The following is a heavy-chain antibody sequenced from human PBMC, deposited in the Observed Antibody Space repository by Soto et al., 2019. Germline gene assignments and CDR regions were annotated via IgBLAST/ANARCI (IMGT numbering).Heavy chain of an antibody. J-gene: IGHJ4*02. D-gene: IGHD3-9*01. CDR1: GYTFTGYY. CDR3: ARAGDYDILTGYYTDPPFDY. V-gene: IGHV1-2*04. Sequence: ASVKVSCKASGYTFTGYYMHWVRQAPGQGLEWMGWINPNSGGTNYAQKFQGWVTMTRDTSIRTAYMELSRLRSDDTAVYYCARAGDYDILTGYYTDPPFDYWGQGTLVTAPQ. CDR2: INPNSGGT.